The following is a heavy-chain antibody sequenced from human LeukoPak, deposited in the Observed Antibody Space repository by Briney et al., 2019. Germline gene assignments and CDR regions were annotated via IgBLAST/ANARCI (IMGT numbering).Heavy chain of an antibody. CDR2: INPSGGST. J-gene: IGHJ4*02. V-gene: IGHV1-46*01. CDR3: ARVSGDRYYFDY. D-gene: IGHD2-21*02. Sequence: ATVKVSCKASGYTFTSYYMHWVRQAPGQGLEWMGIINPSGGSTSYAQTFQGRVTMTRDMSTSTVYMELSSLRSADTAVYYCARVSGDRYYFDYWGQGTLVTVSS. CDR1: GYTFTSYY.